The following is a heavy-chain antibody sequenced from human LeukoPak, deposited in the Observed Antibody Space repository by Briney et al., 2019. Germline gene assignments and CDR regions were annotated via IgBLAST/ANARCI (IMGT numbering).Heavy chain of an antibody. CDR1: GFSFSNYW. Sequence: GGSLRLSCAACGFSFSNYWMHWVRQAPGKGPVWVAGIKFDGSETVYADFVEGRFTISRDNAENTLYLQMSSLRVDDMAVCYCVRDFKDLGVWGQGTLVTVSS. V-gene: IGHV3-74*03. CDR3: VRDFKDLGV. J-gene: IGHJ4*02. CDR2: IKFDGSET. D-gene: IGHD3-16*01.